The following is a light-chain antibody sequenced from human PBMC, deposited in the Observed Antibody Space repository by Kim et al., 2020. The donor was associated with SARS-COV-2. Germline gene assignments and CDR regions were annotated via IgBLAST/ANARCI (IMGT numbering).Light chain of an antibody. CDR3: QQHGSTPRT. J-gene: IGKJ2*02. V-gene: IGKV3-20*01. Sequence: LCPGERASLSCRASQSISSSSLAWYQQKPGQAPRLLIHDTSTRATGIPDKFSGSGSGTDFSLTISRLEAEDFAVYYCQQHGSTPRTFGQGTKLEI. CDR1: QSISSSS. CDR2: DTS.